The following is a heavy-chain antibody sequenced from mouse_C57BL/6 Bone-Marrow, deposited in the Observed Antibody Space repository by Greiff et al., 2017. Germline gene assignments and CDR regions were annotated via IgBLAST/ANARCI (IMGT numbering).Heavy chain of an antibody. CDR1: GYAFSSYW. J-gene: IGHJ1*03. Sequence: QVQLQQSGAELVKPGASVKISCKASGYAFSSYWMNWVKQRPGTGLEWIGQIYPGDGDTNYNGKFKGKATLTADKSSSTAYMQLSSLTSEDSAVYFCARYGGYYDWYFDVWGTGTTVTVSS. CDR2: IYPGDGDT. D-gene: IGHD2-3*01. V-gene: IGHV1-80*01. CDR3: ARYGGYYDWYFDV.